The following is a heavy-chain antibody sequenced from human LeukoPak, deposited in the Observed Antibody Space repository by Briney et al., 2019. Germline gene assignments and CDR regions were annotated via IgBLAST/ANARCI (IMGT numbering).Heavy chain of an antibody. V-gene: IGHV3-33*01. J-gene: IGHJ4*02. CDR1: GFTFNHYG. CDR3: ARDAQRGFDYSNSLQY. CDR2: IWSDGTNT. D-gene: IGHD4-11*01. Sequence: GGSLRLSCAATGFTFNHYGMHWARQAPGKGLEWVAVIWSDGTNTYYTDSVKGRFTISRVDSEKTVYLQMKNLRPDDTGVYYCARDAQRGFDYSNSLQYWGQGTPVTVST.